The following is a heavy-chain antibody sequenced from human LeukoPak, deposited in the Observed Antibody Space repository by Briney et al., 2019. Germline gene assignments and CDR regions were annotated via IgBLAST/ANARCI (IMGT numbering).Heavy chain of an antibody. CDR1: GFTFSSYA. CDR2: ISDNGGRT. J-gene: IGHJ4*02. Sequence: GGSLRLSCAASGFTFSSYAMSWVRQAPGKGLEWVSTISDNGGRTYYADSVKGRFTISRDNSKNTLFLQMNSLRAEDSAVYYCATDREGDPSAYYLVGGQGTLITVSS. V-gene: IGHV3-23*01. CDR3: ATDREGDPSAYYLV. D-gene: IGHD3-22*01.